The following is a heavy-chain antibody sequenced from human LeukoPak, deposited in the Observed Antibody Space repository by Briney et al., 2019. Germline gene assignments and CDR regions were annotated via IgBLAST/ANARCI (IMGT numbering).Heavy chain of an antibody. Sequence: ASVKVSCKASGGTFSSYAISWVRQAPGQGLEWMGGIIPIFGTANYAQKFQGRVTITTDESTSTAYMELSSLRSEDTAVYYCASSGNNYYILTGYSQIDYWGQGTLVTVSS. D-gene: IGHD3-9*01. CDR2: IIPIFGTA. CDR1: GGTFSSYA. CDR3: ASSGNNYYILTGYSQIDY. J-gene: IGHJ4*02. V-gene: IGHV1-69*05.